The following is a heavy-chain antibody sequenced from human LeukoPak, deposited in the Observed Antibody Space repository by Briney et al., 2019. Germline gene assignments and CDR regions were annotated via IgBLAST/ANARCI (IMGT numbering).Heavy chain of an antibody. J-gene: IGHJ3*02. CDR2: IIPIFGTA. V-gene: IGHV1-69*05. D-gene: IGHD2-2*01. Sequence: SVKVSCKASGGTFSSYAISWVRQAPGQGLEWMGGIIPIFGTANYAQKFQGRVTITTDESTSTAYMELSSLRSEDTAVYYCARDWGYCSSTSCSDAFDIWGQGTMVTVS. CDR1: GGTFSSYA. CDR3: ARDWGYCSSTSCSDAFDI.